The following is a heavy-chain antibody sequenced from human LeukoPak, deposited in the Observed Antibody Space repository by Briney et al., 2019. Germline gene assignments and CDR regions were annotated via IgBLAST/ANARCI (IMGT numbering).Heavy chain of an antibody. CDR2: IYTSGST. V-gene: IGHV4-61*02. J-gene: IGHJ4*02. D-gene: IGHD5-18*01. Sequence: PSETLSLTCTVSGGSISSGSYYWSWIRQPAGKGLEWIGRIYTSGSTNYNPSLKSRVTISVDTSKSQFSLKLSSVTAADTAVYYCARQDTAMVFYWGQGTLGTVSS. CDR3: ARQDTAMVFY. CDR1: GGSISSGSYY.